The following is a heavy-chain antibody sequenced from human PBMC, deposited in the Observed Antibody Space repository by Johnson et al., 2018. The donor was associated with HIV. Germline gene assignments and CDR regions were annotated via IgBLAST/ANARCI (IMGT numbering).Heavy chain of an antibody. D-gene: IGHD5-24*01. J-gene: IGHJ3*02. Sequence: QVQLVESGGGVVQPGRSLRLSCAASGFTFSSYPMHWVRQAPGKGREWVAIISYDGGRKYYADSVKVRFTFSRDNSKNTLYLQITSLRGEDTAVYYCAREVRRWLQFDAFDIWGQGTMVTVPS. CDR1: GFTFSSYP. CDR2: ISYDGGRK. V-gene: IGHV3-30*04. CDR3: AREVRRWLQFDAFDI.